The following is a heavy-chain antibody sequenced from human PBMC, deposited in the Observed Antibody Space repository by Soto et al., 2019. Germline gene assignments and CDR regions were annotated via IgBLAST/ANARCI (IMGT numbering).Heavy chain of an antibody. CDR3: ARGGYGSSWTEGHAFDI. J-gene: IGHJ3*02. V-gene: IGHV4-59*01. Sequence: QVQLQESGPGLVKPSETLSLTCTVSGGSISSYYWSWIRQPPGKGLEWIGYIYYSGSTNYNPSLKSRVTISVDTSKNQFSLKLSSVTAADTAVYYCARGGYGSSWTEGHAFDIWGQGTMVTVSS. CDR2: IYYSGST. CDR1: GGSISSYY. D-gene: IGHD6-13*01.